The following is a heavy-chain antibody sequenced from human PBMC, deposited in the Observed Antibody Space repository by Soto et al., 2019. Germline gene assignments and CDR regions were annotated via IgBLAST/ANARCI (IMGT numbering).Heavy chain of an antibody. J-gene: IGHJ4*02. V-gene: IGHV3-53*01. Sequence: EVQLVESGGGLVQPGGSLSLSCAASGFTVSSTYMNWVRQPPGKGLEWVSVIYSGGSSYYADSVKGRFTISRDISKNTLYLQMNSLRAEDTAVYYCARSQISAYFDSWGQGTLVTVSS. CDR3: ARSQISAYFDS. CDR1: GFTVSSTY. D-gene: IGHD3-3*01. CDR2: IYSGGSS.